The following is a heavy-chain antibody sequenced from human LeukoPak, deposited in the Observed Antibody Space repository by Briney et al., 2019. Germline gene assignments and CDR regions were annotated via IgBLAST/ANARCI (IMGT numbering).Heavy chain of an antibody. CDR2: IFYSGST. J-gene: IGHJ5*02. Sequence: PSETLSLTCTVSGVSISSRSYYWGWIRQPPGKGLEWVGNIFYSGSTYYNPSLKSRVTISVDTSKNQSSLKLSSVTAADTAVYYCARPYDSSGYYYLWGQGTLVTVSS. D-gene: IGHD3-22*01. CDR3: ARPYDSSGYYYL. CDR1: GVSISSRSYY. V-gene: IGHV4-39*01.